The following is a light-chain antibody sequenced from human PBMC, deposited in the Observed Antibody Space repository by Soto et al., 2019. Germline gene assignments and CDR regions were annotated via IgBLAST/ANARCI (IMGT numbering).Light chain of an antibody. CDR3: QQYGNSRSIA. V-gene: IGKV3-20*01. Sequence: EIVLTQSPGTLSLSPGERATLSCRASQSVSSSYLAWYQQKPGQAPRLIISGASSRATGIPDRFSGSGSGTDFTLTISRLEPEDFVVYYCQQYGNSRSIAFGQGTRLEIK. CDR2: GAS. J-gene: IGKJ5*01. CDR1: QSVSSSY.